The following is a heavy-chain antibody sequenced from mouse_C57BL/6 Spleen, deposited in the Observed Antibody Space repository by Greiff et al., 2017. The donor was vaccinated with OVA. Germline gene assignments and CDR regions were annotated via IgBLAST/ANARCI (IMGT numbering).Heavy chain of an antibody. CDR3: ARGGTGTDFDY. J-gene: IGHJ2*01. Sequence: VQLQQSGPELVKPGASVTISCKASGYALSSSWLNWVKQRPGKGLEWIGRIYPGDGDTNYNGKFKGKATLTADKSYSTAYLQLSSLTSENSAVYFCARGGTGTDFDYWGQGTTLTVSS. CDR1: GYALSSSW. CDR2: IYPGDGDT. D-gene: IGHD4-1*01. V-gene: IGHV1-82*01.